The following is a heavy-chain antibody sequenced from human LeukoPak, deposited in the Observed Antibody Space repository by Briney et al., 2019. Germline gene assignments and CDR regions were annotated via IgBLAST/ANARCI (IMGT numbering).Heavy chain of an antibody. Sequence: GGSLRLSYAASGFTFSDYYMRWIRQAPGKGLEWVSYISPSVGTVYYADSVKGRFTISRDNAKNSLYLQMNGLRAEDTALYFCAKDILAAGLFFDYWGQGTLVTVSS. CDR3: AKDILAAGLFFDY. CDR2: ISPSVGTV. J-gene: IGHJ4*02. CDR1: GFTFSDYY. D-gene: IGHD6-13*01. V-gene: IGHV3-11*01.